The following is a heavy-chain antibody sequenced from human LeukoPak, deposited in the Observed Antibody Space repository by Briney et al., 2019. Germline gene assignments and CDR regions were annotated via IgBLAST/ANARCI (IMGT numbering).Heavy chain of an antibody. J-gene: IGHJ4*02. V-gene: IGHV3-23*01. D-gene: IGHD2-15*01. CDR3: ARGFGYCSGGSCYSHYYFDY. Sequence: GGSLRLSCAASGFTFSSYAMSWVRQAPGKGLEWVSAISGSGGSTYYADSVKGRFTISRDNSKNTLYLQMNSLRAEDTAVYYCARGFGYCSGGSCYSHYYFDYWGQGTLVTVSS. CDR2: ISGSGGST. CDR1: GFTFSSYA.